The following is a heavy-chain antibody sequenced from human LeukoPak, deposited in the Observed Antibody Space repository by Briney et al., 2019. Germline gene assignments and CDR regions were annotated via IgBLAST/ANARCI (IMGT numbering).Heavy chain of an antibody. CDR1: GFTFSSYS. CDR3: ASEEAKRYYYYMDV. Sequence: PGGSLRLSCAASGFTFSSYSMNWVRQAPGKGLEWVSYISSSSSTIYYADSVKGRFTISRDNAKNSLYLQMNSLRAEDTAVYYCASEEAKRYYYYMDVWGKGTTVTVSS. J-gene: IGHJ6*03. V-gene: IGHV3-48*01. CDR2: ISSSSSTI.